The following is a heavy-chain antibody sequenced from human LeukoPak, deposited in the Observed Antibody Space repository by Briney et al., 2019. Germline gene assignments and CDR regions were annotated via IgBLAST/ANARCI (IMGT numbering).Heavy chain of an antibody. J-gene: IGHJ6*02. Sequence: ASVKVSCKASGYTFTGYYMHWVRQAPGQGLEWMGWINPNSGGTNYAQKFQGWVTMTRDTSISTAYMELSMLRSDDTAVYYCARDFPSSGWSRSYYYYGMDVWGQGTTVTVSS. CDR2: INPNSGGT. V-gene: IGHV1-2*04. CDR1: GYTFTGYY. D-gene: IGHD6-19*01. CDR3: ARDFPSSGWSRSYYYYGMDV.